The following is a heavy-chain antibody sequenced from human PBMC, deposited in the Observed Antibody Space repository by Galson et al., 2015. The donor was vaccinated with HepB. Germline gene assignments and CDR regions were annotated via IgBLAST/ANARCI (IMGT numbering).Heavy chain of an antibody. CDR2: IKQDGSEK. D-gene: IGHD3-3*01. CDR3: ARDGSYDFWSGFMSDY. CDR1: GFTSSSYW. Sequence: SLRLSCAASGFTSSSYWMSWVRQAPGKGLEWVANIKQDGSEKYYVDSVKGRFTISRDNAKNSLYLQINSLRAEDTAVYYCARDGSYDFWSGFMSDYWGQGTLVTVSS. J-gene: IGHJ4*02. V-gene: IGHV3-7*01.